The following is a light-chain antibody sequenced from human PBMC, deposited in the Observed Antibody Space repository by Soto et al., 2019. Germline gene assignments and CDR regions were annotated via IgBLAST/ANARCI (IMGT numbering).Light chain of an antibody. CDR2: QDS. CDR1: KLGDKY. J-gene: IGLJ2*01. V-gene: IGLV3-1*01. CDR3: QAWDSSTVV. Sequence: SYELTQPPSVSVSPGQTASITCSGDKLGDKYACWYQQKPGQSPVLVIYQDSKRPSGIPERFSGSKSGNTATLTISGTQAMDEADYYCQAWDSSTVVFGGGTRSPS.